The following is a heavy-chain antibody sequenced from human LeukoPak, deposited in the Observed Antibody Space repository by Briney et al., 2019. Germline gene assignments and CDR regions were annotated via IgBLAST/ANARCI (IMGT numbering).Heavy chain of an antibody. J-gene: IGHJ4*02. V-gene: IGHV3-53*01. D-gene: IGHD2-15*01. Sequence: TGGSLRLSCAASGLTVSSNYMSWVRQAPGKGLEWVSVIYSDDSTYYVDSVKGRFTISRDNSKNTLYLQMNSLSAEDTAVYYCAGEYCSSGSCYPRYWGQGALVTVSS. CDR2: IYSDDST. CDR1: GLTVSSNY. CDR3: AGEYCSSGSCYPRY.